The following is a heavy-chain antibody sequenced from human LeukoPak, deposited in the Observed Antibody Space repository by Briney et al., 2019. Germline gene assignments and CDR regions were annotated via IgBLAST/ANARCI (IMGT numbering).Heavy chain of an antibody. D-gene: IGHD4-11*01. V-gene: IGHV3-23*01. CDR1: GGSISSSSYY. J-gene: IGHJ4*02. CDR2: ITGSGDST. Sequence: ETLSLTCTVSGGSISSSSYYWGWIRQPPGKGLEWVSSITGSGDSTYYADSVKGRFTISRDNSKNTLYLQMNSLRAEDTAVYYCADSNYWYPVDYWGQGTLVTVSS. CDR3: ADSNYWYPVDY.